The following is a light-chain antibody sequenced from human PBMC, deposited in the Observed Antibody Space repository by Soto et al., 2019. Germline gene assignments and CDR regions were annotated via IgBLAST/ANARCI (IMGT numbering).Light chain of an antibody. J-gene: IGKJ2*01. CDR1: QSISSY. CDR2: AAS. Sequence: DVQMTQSPSSLSASVGDRVTITCRASQSISSYLNWYQQKPGKAPKLPIYAASSLQSGVPSRFSGSGSGTDFTLTISSLQPEDFATYYCQQGYSTPYAFGQGTKLEIK. CDR3: QQGYSTPYA. V-gene: IGKV1-39*01.